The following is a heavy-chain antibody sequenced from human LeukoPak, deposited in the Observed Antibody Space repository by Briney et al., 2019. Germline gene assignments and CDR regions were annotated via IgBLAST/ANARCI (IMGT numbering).Heavy chain of an antibody. J-gene: IGHJ4*02. CDR2: VNSDGSWT. CDR1: GNYW. Sequence: GSLRLSCAASGNYWMHWVRQAPGKGLVWVSHVNSDGSWTGHADSVKGRFTISKDNAKNTVYLQMNNLRTEDTAVYYCVSFYETNWGRGTLVTVSS. CDR3: VSFYETN. V-gene: IGHV3-74*01. D-gene: IGHD2-2*01.